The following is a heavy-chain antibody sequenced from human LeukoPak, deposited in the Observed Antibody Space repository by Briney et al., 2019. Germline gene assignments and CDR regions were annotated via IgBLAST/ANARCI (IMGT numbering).Heavy chain of an antibody. J-gene: IGHJ4*02. V-gene: IGHV3-30*02. Sequence: PGGPLRLSCAASGFTFSSYGMHWVRQAPGKGLEWVAFIRYDGSNKYYADSVKGRFTISRDNSKNTLYLQMNSLRAEDTAVYYCAKSGPYCTNGVCFFDYWGQGTLVTVSS. CDR1: GFTFSSYG. D-gene: IGHD2-8*01. CDR3: AKSGPYCTNGVCFFDY. CDR2: IRYDGSNK.